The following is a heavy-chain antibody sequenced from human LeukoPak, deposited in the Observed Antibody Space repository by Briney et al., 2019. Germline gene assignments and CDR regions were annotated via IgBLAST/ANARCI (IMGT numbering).Heavy chain of an antibody. V-gene: IGHV3-23*01. CDR1: GFTFSSYA. CDR2: ISGSGGST. D-gene: IGHD6-13*01. J-gene: IGHJ5*02. CDR3: ATPVGQQLVEDWFDP. Sequence: QPGGSLRPSCAASGFTFSSYAMSWVRQAPGKGLEWVSAISGSGGSTYYADSVKGRSTISRDNSKNTLYLQMNSLRAEDTAVYYCATPVGQQLVEDWFDPWGQGTLVTVSS.